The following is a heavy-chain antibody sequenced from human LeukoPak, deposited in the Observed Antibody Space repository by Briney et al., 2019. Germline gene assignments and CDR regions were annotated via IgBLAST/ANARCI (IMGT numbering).Heavy chain of an antibody. CDR2: IYTSGST. Sequence: PSETLSLTCTVSGGSISSYYWSWIRQPPGKGLEWIGYIYTSGSTNYNPSLKSRVTISVDTSQNQFSLKLSSVTAADTAVYYCARQATYYDILTGYYNYYYYMDVWGKGTTVTVSS. J-gene: IGHJ6*03. D-gene: IGHD3-9*01. V-gene: IGHV4-4*09. CDR3: ARQATYYDILTGYYNYYYYMDV. CDR1: GGSISSYY.